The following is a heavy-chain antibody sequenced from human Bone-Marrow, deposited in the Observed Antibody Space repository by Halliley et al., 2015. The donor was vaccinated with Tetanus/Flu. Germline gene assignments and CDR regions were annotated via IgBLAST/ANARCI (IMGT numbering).Heavy chain of an antibody. CDR3: ARAPGRATSRVFDS. D-gene: IGHD3-10*01. J-gene: IGHJ4*02. Sequence: ITYFRKRGSHPLYKNSVKGRFTTSRDNAKDSLFLQMTNRGVEDSAVYYCARAPGRATSRVFDSWGQGTLVTVSS. V-gene: IGHV3-11*05. CDR2: FRKRGSHP.